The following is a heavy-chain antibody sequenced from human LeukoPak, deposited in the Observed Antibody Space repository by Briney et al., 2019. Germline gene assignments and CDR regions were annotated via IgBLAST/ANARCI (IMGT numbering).Heavy chain of an antibody. CDR1: GFTFSSYS. CDR3: AKDLGYDYVWGEGNLYDS. V-gene: IGHV3-21*04. CDR2: ISSSTSDI. Sequence: GGSLRLSCAASGFTFSSYSMNWVRQAPGKGLEWVSCISSSTSDIYYADSVKGRFTISRDNAKNSLYLQMNSLRAEDTAVYYCAKDLGYDYVWGEGNLYDSWGQGTLVTVSS. J-gene: IGHJ4*02. D-gene: IGHD3-16*01.